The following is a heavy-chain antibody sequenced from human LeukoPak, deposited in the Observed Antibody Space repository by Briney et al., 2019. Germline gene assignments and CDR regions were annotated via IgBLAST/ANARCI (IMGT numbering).Heavy chain of an antibody. CDR1: GFTFSSYW. CDR3: ASSCRCMDFEY. CDR2: IKQDGSEK. J-gene: IGHJ4*02. D-gene: IGHD2-8*01. Sequence: GGSLRLSCAASGFTFSSYWMSWLRQAPGKGLEGVANIKQDGSEKYYGDSVKGRFTISRDNAKNSLYLQMNSLRAEDTAVYYCASSCRCMDFEYWGQGTLVTVAS. V-gene: IGHV3-7*01.